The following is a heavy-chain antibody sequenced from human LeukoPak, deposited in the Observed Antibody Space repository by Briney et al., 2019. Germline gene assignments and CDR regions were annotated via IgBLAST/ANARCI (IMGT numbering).Heavy chain of an antibody. D-gene: IGHD3-22*01. J-gene: IGHJ6*02. V-gene: IGHV3-30*18. Sequence: GGSLRLSCAASGFTSSSYGMHWVRQAPGKGLEWVAVISYDGSNKYYADSVKGRFTISRDNSKNTLYLQMNSLRAEDTAVYYCAKDLSSYYYDSSGYYYGWNYYYGMDVWGQGTTVTVSS. CDR1: GFTSSSYG. CDR2: ISYDGSNK. CDR3: AKDLSSYYYDSSGYYYGWNYYYGMDV.